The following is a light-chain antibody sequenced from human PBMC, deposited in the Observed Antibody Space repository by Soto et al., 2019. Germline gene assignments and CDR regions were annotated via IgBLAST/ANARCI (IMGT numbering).Light chain of an antibody. CDR1: QSVSYY. CDR2: DAS. CDR3: QQNKDWPGT. V-gene: IGKV3-15*01. Sequence: EILMTQSPATLSVSPGERVTFSCRASQSVSYYLAWYHQKPGQAPRLLIYDASTRATGIPVRFSGSGSGTAFTLTISSLQSEDFGVYYCQQNKDWPGTFGQGTKVEIK. J-gene: IGKJ1*01.